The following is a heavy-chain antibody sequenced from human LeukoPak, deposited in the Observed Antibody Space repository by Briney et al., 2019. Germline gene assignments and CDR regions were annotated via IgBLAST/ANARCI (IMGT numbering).Heavy chain of an antibody. Sequence: SETLSLTCTVSGGSISSYYWRWIRQPPGKGLEWIGYIYYSGSTNYNPSLKSRVTKSVDTSKNQLSLKLSSVAAADTAGYYCARARTYGDGRFDYWGQGTLVTVSS. CDR1: GGSISSYY. CDR3: ARARTYGDGRFDY. D-gene: IGHD5-18*01. V-gene: IGHV4-59*01. CDR2: IYYSGST. J-gene: IGHJ4*02.